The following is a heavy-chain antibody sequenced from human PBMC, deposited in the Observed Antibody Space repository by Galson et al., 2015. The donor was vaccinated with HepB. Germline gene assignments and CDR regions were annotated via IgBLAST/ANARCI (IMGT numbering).Heavy chain of an antibody. Sequence: LSLTCTVSGGSISSDDYYWSWIRQPPGKGLEWVGYIYYSGSTYYNPSLKSRVTISVDTSKNQFSLKLSSVTAADTAVYYCARYGPLERRGWFDPWGQGTLVTVSS. V-gene: IGHV4-30-4*01. CDR1: GGSISSDDYY. J-gene: IGHJ5*02. CDR3: ARYGPLERRGWFDP. D-gene: IGHD1-1*01. CDR2: IYYSGST.